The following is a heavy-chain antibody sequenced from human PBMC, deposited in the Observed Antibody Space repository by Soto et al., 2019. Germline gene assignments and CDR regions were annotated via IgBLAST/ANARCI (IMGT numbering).Heavy chain of an antibody. CDR2: INPSGGST. J-gene: IGHJ5*02. CDR1: GYTFTSYY. V-gene: IGHV1-46*01. Sequence: ASVKVSCKASGYTFTSYYMHWVRQAPGQGLEWMGIINPSGGSTSYAQKFQGRVTMTRDTSTSTVYMELSSLRSEDTAVYYCARGTYSSSWYFMNWFDPWGQGTLVTVSS. CDR3: ARGTYSSSWYFMNWFDP. D-gene: IGHD6-13*01.